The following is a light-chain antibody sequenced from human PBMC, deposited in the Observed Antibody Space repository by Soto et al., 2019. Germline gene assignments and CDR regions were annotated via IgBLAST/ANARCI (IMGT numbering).Light chain of an antibody. CDR1: SSDVGGYNY. CDR2: EVS. J-gene: IGLJ1*01. Sequence: QSVLTQPASVSGSPGQSITISCTGTSSDVGGYNYVSWYQQHPGKAPKLMIYEVSNRPSGVSNRFSGSKSGNTASLTISGLQAEDEADYYCSSYASSSTILYVFGTGTKFTVL. V-gene: IGLV2-14*01. CDR3: SSYASSSTILYV.